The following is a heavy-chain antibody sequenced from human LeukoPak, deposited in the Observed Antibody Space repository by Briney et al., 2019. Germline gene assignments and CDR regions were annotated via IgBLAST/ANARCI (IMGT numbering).Heavy chain of an antibody. V-gene: IGHV1-2*02. CDR1: GYTFTGYY. CDR2: INPNSGGT. CDR3: ARALGYYYDSSGYSRPPDY. Sequence: ASVKVSCKASGYTFTGYYMHWVRQAPGQGLDWMGWINPNSGGTNYAQKFQGRVTMTRDTSISTAYMGLSRLRSDDTAVYYCARALGYYYDSSGYSRPPDYWGQGTLVTVSS. D-gene: IGHD3-22*01. J-gene: IGHJ4*02.